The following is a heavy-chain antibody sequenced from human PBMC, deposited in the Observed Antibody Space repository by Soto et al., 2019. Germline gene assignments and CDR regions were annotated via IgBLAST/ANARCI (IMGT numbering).Heavy chain of an antibody. Sequence: PSETLSLTCTVSGGSISSGDYYWSWIRQPPGKGLEWLGYIYYSGSTYYNPSLKSRVTISVDTSKNQFSLKLSSVTAADTAVYYCARVGAALRSFDYWGQGTLVTVSS. CDR1: GGSISSGDYY. V-gene: IGHV4-30-4*01. D-gene: IGHD6-6*01. J-gene: IGHJ4*02. CDR3: ARVGAALRSFDY. CDR2: IYYSGST.